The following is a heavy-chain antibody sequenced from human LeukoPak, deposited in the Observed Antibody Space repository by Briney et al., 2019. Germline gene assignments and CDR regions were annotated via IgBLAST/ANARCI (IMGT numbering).Heavy chain of an antibody. CDR3: ARWLPALDY. V-gene: IGHV1-8*02. CDR2: MNPNSGNT. Sequence: ASVKVSCKASGYTFTGYYMHWVRQAPGQGLEWMGWMNPNSGNTGYAQKFQGRVTMTRNTSISTAYMELSSLRSEDTAVYYCARWLPALDYWGQGTLVTVSS. J-gene: IGHJ4*02. D-gene: IGHD3-22*01. CDR1: GYTFTGYY.